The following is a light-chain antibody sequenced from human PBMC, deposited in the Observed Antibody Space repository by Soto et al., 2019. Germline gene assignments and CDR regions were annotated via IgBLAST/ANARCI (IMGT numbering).Light chain of an antibody. Sequence: QSVLTQPPSASGTPGQRVTISCSGSSSNIGSNTVNWYRQLPGTAPKLLIFINDQRPSGVPDRFSGSKSGTSASLAISGLHSEDEADYYCAAWDDSLSTGVFGGGTKLTVL. CDR3: AAWDDSLSTGV. CDR1: SSNIGSNT. CDR2: IND. J-gene: IGLJ3*02. V-gene: IGLV1-44*01.